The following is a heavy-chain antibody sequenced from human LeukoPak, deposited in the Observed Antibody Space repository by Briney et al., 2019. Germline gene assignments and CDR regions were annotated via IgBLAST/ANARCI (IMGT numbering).Heavy chain of an antibody. D-gene: IGHD6-19*01. V-gene: IGHV3-30*04. CDR2: ISYDGSNK. CDR3: ARGGGRARPQPYSSGWYGY. Sequence: GGSLRLSCAASGFTFSSYAMHWVRQAPGKGLEWVAVISYDGSNKYYADSVKGRFIISRDNSKNTLYLQMNSLRAEDTAVYYCARGGGRARPQPYSSGWYGYWGQGTLVTVSS. J-gene: IGHJ4*02. CDR1: GFTFSSYA.